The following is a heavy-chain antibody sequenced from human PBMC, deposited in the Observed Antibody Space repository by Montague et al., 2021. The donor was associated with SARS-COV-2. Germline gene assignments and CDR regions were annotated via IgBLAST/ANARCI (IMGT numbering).Heavy chain of an antibody. Sequence: PALVKPTQTLTLTCTFSGFSLSPSAMCVSWIRQPPGKALEWLALLDWADDIYYNTSLKTRLTISKDTSKNQVVLTMTNMDPADSATYYCARIWGTTRGDAFDVGGQGTMVTVSS. CDR1: GFSLSPSAMC. D-gene: IGHD1-26*01. CDR3: ARIWGTTRGDAFDV. J-gene: IGHJ3*01. V-gene: IGHV2-70*01. CDR2: LDWADDI.